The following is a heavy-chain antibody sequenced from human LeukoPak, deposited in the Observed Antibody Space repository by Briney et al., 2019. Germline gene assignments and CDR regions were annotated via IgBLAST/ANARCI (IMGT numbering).Heavy chain of an antibody. CDR3: ARASDSSGSYLLYFNS. CDR2: ISASGRGGST. Sequence: GGSLRLSCAASGFTFRNYDMNWVRQAPGKGLEWVSGISASGRGGSTYYADSVKGRFTISRDNSRNTLYLQLNSLRAEDTAVYYCARASDSSGSYLLYFNSWGQGTLATVSS. CDR1: GFTFRNYD. D-gene: IGHD3-22*01. V-gene: IGHV3-23*01. J-gene: IGHJ4*02.